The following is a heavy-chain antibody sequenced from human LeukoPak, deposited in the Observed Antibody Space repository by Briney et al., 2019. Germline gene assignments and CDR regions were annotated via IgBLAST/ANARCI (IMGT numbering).Heavy chain of an antibody. D-gene: IGHD2/OR15-2a*01. CDR1: GGSFSGYY. CDR2: INHSGST. J-gene: IGHJ4*02. Sequence: SETLSLTCAVYGGSFSGYYWSWIRQPPGKGLEWIGEINHSGSTNYNPSLKSRVTISVDTSKNQFSLKLSSVTAVDPAVYYCARENTSIDYWGQGTLVTVSS. CDR3: ARENTSIDY. V-gene: IGHV4-34*01.